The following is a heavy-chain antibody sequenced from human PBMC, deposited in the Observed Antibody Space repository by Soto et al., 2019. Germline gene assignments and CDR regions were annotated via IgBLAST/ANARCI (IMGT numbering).Heavy chain of an antibody. V-gene: IGHV3-30*18. J-gene: IGHJ4*02. CDR1: GFTFSTYG. D-gene: IGHD2-21*02. CDR2: ISPDGSHK. CDR3: EKETHAYGGDDY. Sequence: QVQLVESGGGVVQPGRSLRLSCAASGFTFSTYGMHWVRQAPGKGLEWVAVISPDGSHKYYADSVKGRFTISRDNPKNTLYLQLNSPRAEDSAVYYCEKETHAYGGDDYWGQGALGTVSS.